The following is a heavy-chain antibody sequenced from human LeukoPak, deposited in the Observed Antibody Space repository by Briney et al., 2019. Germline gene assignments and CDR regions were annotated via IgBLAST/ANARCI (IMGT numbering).Heavy chain of an antibody. D-gene: IGHD3-3*01. CDR1: GVSISSYS. CDR2: IYYSGST. V-gene: IGHV4-59*01. J-gene: IGHJ3*02. Sequence: SQTLSLTCTVSGVSISSYSCSCIRQPPGKRVEWSGYIYYSGSTNYNPSLKSRVTISVDTSKNQFSLKLSSVTAADTAVYYCASGLRSSGWRAFDIWGQGTMVTVSS. CDR3: ASGLRSSGWRAFDI.